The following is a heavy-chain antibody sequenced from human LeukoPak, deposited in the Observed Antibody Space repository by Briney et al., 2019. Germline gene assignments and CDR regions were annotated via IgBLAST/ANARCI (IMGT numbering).Heavy chain of an antibody. Sequence: GGSLRLSCAASGFTFSSYDMNWVRQAPGKGLEWVSSISTSSRYIYHTDSVRGRFTISRDDAKNSLYLQMNSLRAEDTAVYYCARADCSSSTCYLRRSWFDPWGQGTLVTVSS. CDR1: GFTFSSYD. D-gene: IGHD2-2*01. J-gene: IGHJ5*02. CDR3: ARADCSSSTCYLRRSWFDP. CDR2: ISTSSRYI. V-gene: IGHV3-21*01.